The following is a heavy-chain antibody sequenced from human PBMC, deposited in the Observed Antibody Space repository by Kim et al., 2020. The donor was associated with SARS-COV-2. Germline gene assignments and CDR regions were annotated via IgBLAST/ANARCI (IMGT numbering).Heavy chain of an antibody. Sequence: GGSLRLSCAAAGFTFSSYGMHWVRQTPGKRLACVAAIWNNGSNKYYADSVKGRFTISRDNSKNTLYLQMSSLRPEDTALYYCREVVPTAKSFDVWGQGTSVTVSS. CDR2: IWNNGSNK. CDR1: GFTFSSYG. CDR3: REVVPTAKSFDV. J-gene: IGHJ6*02. V-gene: IGHV3-64D*06. D-gene: IGHD2-2*01.